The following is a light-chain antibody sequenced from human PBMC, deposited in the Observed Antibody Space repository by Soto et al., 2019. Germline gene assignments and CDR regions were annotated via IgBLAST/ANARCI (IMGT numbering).Light chain of an antibody. CDR1: HSVSTD. Sequence: EMVLTQSPATLSLSPGERATLSCRASHSVSTDLAWYQQKPGQAPRLLIYDASNRATGIPARFSGSGSGTDFTLTISSLEPEDFAVYFCQQRSNWSQISFGGGTKVEI. CDR2: DAS. V-gene: IGKV3-11*01. CDR3: QQRSNWSQIS. J-gene: IGKJ4*01.